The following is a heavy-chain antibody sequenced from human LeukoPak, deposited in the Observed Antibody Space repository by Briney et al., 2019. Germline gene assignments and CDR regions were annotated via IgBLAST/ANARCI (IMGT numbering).Heavy chain of an antibody. J-gene: IGHJ5*02. CDR2: IIPIFGTA. CDR3: ANSGYGSWAWFDP. V-gene: IGHV1-69*13. CDR1: GGTFSSYA. Sequence: ASVKVSCKASGGTFSSYAISWVRQAPGQGLEWMGGIIPIFGTANYAQKFQGRVAITADESTSTAYMELSSLRSEDTAVYYCANSGYGSWAWFDPWGQGTLVTVSS. D-gene: IGHD5-12*01.